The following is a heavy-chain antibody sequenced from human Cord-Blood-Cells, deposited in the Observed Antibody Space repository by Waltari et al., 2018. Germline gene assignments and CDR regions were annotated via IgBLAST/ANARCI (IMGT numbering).Heavy chain of an antibody. D-gene: IGHD3-3*01. CDR2: IYHSGST. CDR3: ARTVEVSWFDP. Sequence: QVQLQESGPGLVKPSETLSLTCAVSGYSISSGYYWGRIRQPPGKGLEWIGSIYHSGSTYYNPSLKSRVTISVDTSKNQFSLKLSSVTAADTAVYYCARTVEVSWFDPWGQGTLVTVSS. CDR1: GYSISSGYY. V-gene: IGHV4-38-2*01. J-gene: IGHJ5*02.